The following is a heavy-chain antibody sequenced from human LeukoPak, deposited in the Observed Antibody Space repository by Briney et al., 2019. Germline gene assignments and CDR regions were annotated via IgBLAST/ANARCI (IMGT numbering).Heavy chain of an antibody. D-gene: IGHD4-23*01. J-gene: IGHJ4*02. CDR3: AKDGGPIVVTYDY. CDR1: GGSISSGNYY. Sequence: SETLSLTCTVSGGSISSGNYYWSWIRQHPGKGPEWIGYIYYTGRTYYNPSLKSRLSVSVDTSKNQFSLTLSSVTAADTAVYYCAKDGGPIVVTYDYWGPGTLVTVSS. CDR2: IYYTGRT. V-gene: IGHV4-31*03.